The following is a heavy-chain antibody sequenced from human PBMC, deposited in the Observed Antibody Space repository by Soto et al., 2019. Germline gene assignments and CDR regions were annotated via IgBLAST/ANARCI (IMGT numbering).Heavy chain of an antibody. CDR1: GGSFSGYY. J-gene: IGHJ5*02. CDR2: INHSGST. V-gene: IGHV4-34*01. D-gene: IGHD2-2*01. Sequence: TSETLSLTCAVYGGSFSGYYWSWIRQPPGKGLEWIGEINHSGSTNYNPSLKSRVTISVDTSKNQFSLKLSSVTAADTAVYYCARGRGCSSTSCYAGFDPWGQGTLVTVSS. CDR3: ARGRGCSSTSCYAGFDP.